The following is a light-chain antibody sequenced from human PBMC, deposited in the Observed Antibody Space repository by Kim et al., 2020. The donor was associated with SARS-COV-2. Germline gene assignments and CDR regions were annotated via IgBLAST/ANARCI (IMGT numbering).Light chain of an antibody. CDR3: SSYTSINPLV. CDR1: SSDVGGYDY. CDR2: DVN. J-gene: IGLJ3*02. Sequence: QSALTQSASVSGSPGQSITISCTGSSSDVGGYDYVSWYQQHPGKAPKLMIYDVNNRPSGVSNRFSGSKSGNTASLTISGLQAEDEADYYCSSYTSINPLVFGGGPQRT. V-gene: IGLV2-14*03.